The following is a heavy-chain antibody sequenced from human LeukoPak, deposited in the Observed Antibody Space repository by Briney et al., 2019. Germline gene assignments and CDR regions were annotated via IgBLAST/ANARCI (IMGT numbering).Heavy chain of an antibody. V-gene: IGHV3-74*01. CDR3: GRSSGVAGMKT. CDR1: EFIFSNYW. D-gene: IGHD6-19*01. Sequence: GGSLRLSCADSEFIFSNYWMHWVRQAPGKGLVWVSRINSDGSSTSYADSVKGRFTISRDNAKNTLYLQMNSLRAEDTAVYYCGRSSGVAGMKTWGQGTLVTVSS. CDR2: INSDGSST. J-gene: IGHJ5*02.